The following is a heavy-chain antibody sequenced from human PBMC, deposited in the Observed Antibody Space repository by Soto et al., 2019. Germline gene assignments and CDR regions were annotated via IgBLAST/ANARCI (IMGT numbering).Heavy chain of an antibody. Sequence: QVNLVQSGTEVKKPGASVKLSCQASGYSFNNYYMHWLRQAPGQGLELMGMFNPSDGDTRYAQQFQGRVTVTGETSTSTLYTELSSLRYEDTAVYYFARDRGGTDCEIEALEIWGQGTMVTVSS. CDR1: GYSFNNYY. D-gene: IGHD1-1*01. J-gene: IGHJ3*02. CDR3: ARDRGGTDCEIEALEI. CDR2: FNPSDGDT. V-gene: IGHV1-46*02.